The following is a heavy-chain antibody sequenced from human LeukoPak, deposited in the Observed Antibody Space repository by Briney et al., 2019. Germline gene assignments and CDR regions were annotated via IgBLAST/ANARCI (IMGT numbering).Heavy chain of an antibody. CDR3: ARQTFGANWGSNWYFDL. CDR2: IYPGDSDT. J-gene: IGHJ2*01. V-gene: IGHV5-51*01. Sequence: GESLKISCKGSGYSFTNYWIGWVRPMPGKGLEWMGIIYPGDSDTRYSPSFQGQVTISADKSISTAYLQWSSLKASDTAMYYCARQTFGANWGSNWYFDLWGRGTLVTVSS. CDR1: GYSFTNYW. D-gene: IGHD7-27*01.